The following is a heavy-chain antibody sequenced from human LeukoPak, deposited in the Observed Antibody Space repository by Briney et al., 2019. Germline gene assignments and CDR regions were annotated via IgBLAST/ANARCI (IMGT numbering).Heavy chain of an antibody. J-gene: IGHJ4*02. CDR2: IYYSGST. D-gene: IGHD3-16*01. CDR3: ASLLGVSFDY. CDR1: GGSFSGYY. Sequence: PSETLSLTCAVYGGSFSGYYWSWIRQPPGEGLEWIGYIYYSGSTYYNPSLKSRVTISVDTSKNQFSLKLSSVTAADTAVYYCASLLGVSFDYWGQGTLVTVSS. V-gene: IGHV4-30-4*08.